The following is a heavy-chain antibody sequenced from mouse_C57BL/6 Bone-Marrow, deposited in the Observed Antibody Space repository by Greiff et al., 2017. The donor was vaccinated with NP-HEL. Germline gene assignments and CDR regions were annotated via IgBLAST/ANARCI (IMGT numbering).Heavy chain of an antibody. Sequence: VQLQQSGAELVKPGASVKLSCTASGFNIKDYYMHWVKQRTEQGLEWIGRIDPEDGETKYAPKFQGKATITADPSSNTAYLQLSSLTSEDTAVYYCASPNYYGSSPSTEKYFDGWGTGTTVTVSS. V-gene: IGHV14-2*01. CDR1: GFNIKDYY. D-gene: IGHD1-1*01. CDR2: IDPEDGET. J-gene: IGHJ1*03. CDR3: ASPNYYGSSPSTEKYFDG.